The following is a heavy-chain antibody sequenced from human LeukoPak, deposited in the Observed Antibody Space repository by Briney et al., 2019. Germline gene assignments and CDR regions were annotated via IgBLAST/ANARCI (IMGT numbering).Heavy chain of an antibody. J-gene: IGHJ6*02. CDR3: ARSNSYGYVRTMDV. Sequence: GGSLRLSCAASGFTFSSYAMSWVRQAPGKGLEWVSAISANAGRTYYGDSVKGRFTISRDNAKNSLYLQMNSLRAEDTAVYYCARSNSYGYVRTMDVWGQGTTVTVSS. V-gene: IGHV3-23*01. D-gene: IGHD5-18*01. CDR2: ISANAGRT. CDR1: GFTFSSYA.